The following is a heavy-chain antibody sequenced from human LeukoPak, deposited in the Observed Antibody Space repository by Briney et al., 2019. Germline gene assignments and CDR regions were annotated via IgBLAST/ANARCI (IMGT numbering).Heavy chain of an antibody. D-gene: IGHD3-10*01. J-gene: IGHJ4*02. CDR3: AKAYPTARGVNFDY. Sequence: GGSLRLSCAASGFTFSSSAISWVRQAPGKGLEWLSTINGGGDNTYYADSVKGRFTISTDSPKNTLYLQMNSLRTEDTAVYYCAKAYPTARGVNFDYWGQGTLVTVSS. CDR2: INGGGDNT. CDR1: GFTFSSSA. V-gene: IGHV3-23*01.